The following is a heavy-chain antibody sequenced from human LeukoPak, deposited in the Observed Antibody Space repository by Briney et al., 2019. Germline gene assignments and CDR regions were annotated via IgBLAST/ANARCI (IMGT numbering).Heavy chain of an antibody. CDR1: GFTFSSYG. CDR3: AKDAYDYGDNLDY. Sequence: GGSLRLSCAASGFTFSSYGMHWVRQAPGKGLEWVAVILYDGSNKYYADSVKGRFTISRDNSKNTLYLQMNSLRAEDTAVYYCAKDAYDYGDNLDYWGQGTLVTVSS. D-gene: IGHD4-17*01. V-gene: IGHV3-30*18. CDR2: ILYDGSNK. J-gene: IGHJ4*02.